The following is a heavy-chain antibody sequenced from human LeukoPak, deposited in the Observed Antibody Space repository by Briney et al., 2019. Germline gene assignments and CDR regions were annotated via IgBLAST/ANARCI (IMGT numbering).Heavy chain of an antibody. V-gene: IGHV3-74*01. CDR1: GFTFSSYW. Sequence: GGSLRLSCAASGFTFSSYWMHWVRQVPGKGLVWVSRINSDGSSTSYADSVKGRFTISRDNAKNTLYLQMNSLRAEDTAVYYCASDYCSGGSCYVDYWGQGTLVTVSS. CDR2: INSDGSST. D-gene: IGHD2-15*01. J-gene: IGHJ4*02. CDR3: ASDYCSGGSCYVDY.